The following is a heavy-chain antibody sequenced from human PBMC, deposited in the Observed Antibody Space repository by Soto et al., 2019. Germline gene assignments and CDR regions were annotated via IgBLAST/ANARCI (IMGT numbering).Heavy chain of an antibody. V-gene: IGHV4-59*01. D-gene: IGHD3-10*01. J-gene: IGHJ5*02. CDR1: GGSISSYY. Sequence: PLETLSLTCTVSGGSISSYYWSWIRQPPGKGLEWIGYIYYSGSTNYNPSLKSRVTISVDTSKNQFSLKLSSVTAADTAVYYCARGSPLWFGELLLFDPWGQGTLVTVSS. CDR2: IYYSGST. CDR3: ARGSPLWFGELLLFDP.